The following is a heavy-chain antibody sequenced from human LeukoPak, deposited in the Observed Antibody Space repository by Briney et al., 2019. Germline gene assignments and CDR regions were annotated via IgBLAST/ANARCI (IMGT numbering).Heavy chain of an antibody. D-gene: IGHD6-19*01. CDR3: ARQRAGNYFDY. CDR2: IYPSGSD. Sequence: SETLSLTCTVSGGSISSPYWSWIRQPPGKGLEWFEEIYPSGSDKYNPSLKSRVTTSSDTSKNQFSLRLSSVTAADTAVYYCARQRAGNYFDYWGQGTLVTVSS. V-gene: IGHV4-59*08. J-gene: IGHJ4*02. CDR1: GGSISSPY.